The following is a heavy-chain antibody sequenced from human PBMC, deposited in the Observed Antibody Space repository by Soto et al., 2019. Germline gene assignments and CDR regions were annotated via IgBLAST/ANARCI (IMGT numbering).Heavy chain of an antibody. CDR3: VRGEMRSSSGNSWFDP. Sequence: GGSLRLSCAASGFSFGDYDMHLVRQSSGRRLEWVSSIDGDDDTDYSDSVRGRFLISRENVRNSLYLQMTSLKVGDTAVYSCVRGEMRSSSGNSWFDPWGQGTMVTVSS. CDR2: IDGDDDT. J-gene: IGHJ5*02. CDR1: GFSFGDYD. V-gene: IGHV3-13*01. D-gene: IGHD6-6*01.